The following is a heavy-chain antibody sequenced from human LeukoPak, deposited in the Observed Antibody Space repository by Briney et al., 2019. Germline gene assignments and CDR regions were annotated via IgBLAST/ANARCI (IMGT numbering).Heavy chain of an antibody. CDR2: IYYSGST. V-gene: IGHV4-39*01. J-gene: IGHJ4*02. D-gene: IGHD5-24*01. CDR1: GGSISSSSYY. Sequence: PSETLSLTYTVSGGSISSSSYYWGWIRHPPGTGLEWIGSIYYSGSTYYNPSLKSRVTISVDTSKNQFSLKLSSVTAADTAVYYCARHGENDVEMATIDYWGQGTLVTVSS. CDR3: ARHGENDVEMATIDY.